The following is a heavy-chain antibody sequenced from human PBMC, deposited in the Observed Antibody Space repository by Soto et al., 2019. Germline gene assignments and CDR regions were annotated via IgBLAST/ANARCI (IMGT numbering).Heavy chain of an antibody. CDR2: IIPIFGTA. Sequence: QVQLVQSGAEVKKPGSSVKVSCKASGGTFSSYAVSWVRQAPGQGLEWMGGIIPIFGTADYAQKFQGRVTISADESTRSAYMELSRLRSEDTAIYYCASHCGGDCYSRSPPYYYYGMDVWGQGTTVTVPS. J-gene: IGHJ6*02. V-gene: IGHV1-69*12. D-gene: IGHD2-21*02. CDR3: ASHCGGDCYSRSPPYYYYGMDV. CDR1: GGTFSSYA.